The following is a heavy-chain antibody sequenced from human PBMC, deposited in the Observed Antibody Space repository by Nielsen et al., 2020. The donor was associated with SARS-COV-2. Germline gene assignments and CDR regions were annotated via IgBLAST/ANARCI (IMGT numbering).Heavy chain of an antibody. D-gene: IGHD3-16*01. CDR2: INSDGSST. CDR1: AFTFSTYW. CDR3: VRGLQVPNGLAHR. V-gene: IGHV3-74*01. Sequence: GESLKISCAASAFTFSTYWMHWVRQAPGKGLVWVSRINSDGSSTSYADSVKGRFTISRDNAKNTLYLQMNSLRAEDTAVYYCVRGLQVPNGLAHRWGQATLVTVSS. J-gene: IGHJ4*02.